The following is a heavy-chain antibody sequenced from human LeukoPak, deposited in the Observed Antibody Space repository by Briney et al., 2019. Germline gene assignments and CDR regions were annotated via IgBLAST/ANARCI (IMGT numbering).Heavy chain of an antibody. CDR1: GGSFSGYY. D-gene: IGHD4-17*01. CDR2: INHSGST. V-gene: IGHV4-34*01. Sequence: SETLSLTCAVYGGSFSGYYWSWIRQPPGKGLEWIGEINHSGSTNYNPSLKSRVTISVDTSKNQFSLKLSSVTAADTAVYYCARGPVTTHYYYGMDVWGKGTTVTVSS. J-gene: IGHJ6*04. CDR3: ARGPVTTHYYYGMDV.